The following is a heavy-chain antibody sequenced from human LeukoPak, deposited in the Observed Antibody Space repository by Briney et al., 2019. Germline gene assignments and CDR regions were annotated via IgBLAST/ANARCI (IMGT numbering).Heavy chain of an antibody. J-gene: IGHJ4*02. Sequence: ASVKVSCKASGYTFTSYYMHWVRQAPGQGLEWMGIINPSGGSTSYAQKFQGRVTMTRDTSTSTAYMELSSLRSEDTAVYYCARERGIAVSNRRESYFEYWGQGTLVTVSS. V-gene: IGHV1-46*01. D-gene: IGHD6-19*01. CDR3: ARERGIAVSNRRESYFEY. CDR1: GYTFTSYY. CDR2: INPSGGST.